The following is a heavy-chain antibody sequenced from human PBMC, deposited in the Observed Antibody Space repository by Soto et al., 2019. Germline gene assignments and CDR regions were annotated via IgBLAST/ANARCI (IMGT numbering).Heavy chain of an antibody. CDR3: AKGALEYSASVDP. Sequence: EVQLLESGGDLVQPGGSLRLACAASGFSFSSYAMVWVRQAPGKGLEWVSVISARGGRSYFADSVKGRFSISRDNSKNVLSLEMNSLIAEDTGTYVCAKGALEYSASVDPWGQGTLVLVSS. CDR1: GFSFSSYA. CDR2: ISARGGRS. V-gene: IGHV3-23*01. J-gene: IGHJ5*02. D-gene: IGHD5-12*01.